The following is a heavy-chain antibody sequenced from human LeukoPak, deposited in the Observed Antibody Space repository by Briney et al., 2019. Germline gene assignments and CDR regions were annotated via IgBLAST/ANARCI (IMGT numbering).Heavy chain of an antibody. V-gene: IGHV3-7*01. Sequence: GGSLRLSCAASRFTFSSYGMSWVRQAPGKGLEWVANIKQDGSEKYYVDSVKGRFTISRDNAKNSLYLQMNSLRTEDTAVYYCAREFRYYYDSSGYLDYWGQGTLVTVSS. J-gene: IGHJ4*02. CDR1: RFTFSSYG. CDR2: IKQDGSEK. D-gene: IGHD3-22*01. CDR3: AREFRYYYDSSGYLDY.